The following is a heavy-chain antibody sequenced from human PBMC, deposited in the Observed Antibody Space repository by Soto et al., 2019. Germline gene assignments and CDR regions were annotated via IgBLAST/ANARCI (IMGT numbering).Heavy chain of an antibody. CDR3: ARDSAEAAGKDLDY. V-gene: IGHV4-39*02. CDR2: IDYSGSA. Sequence: SETLPLTCTVSGGSISSSSYYWGWLRQPPGKRLEWIGNIDYSGSAHYNPSLNSRVTLFIDTSNNQFSMRLTSVTAADTAVYYCARDSAEAAGKDLDYWGQGTLVTVSS. CDR1: GGSISSSSYY. J-gene: IGHJ4*02. D-gene: IGHD6-13*01.